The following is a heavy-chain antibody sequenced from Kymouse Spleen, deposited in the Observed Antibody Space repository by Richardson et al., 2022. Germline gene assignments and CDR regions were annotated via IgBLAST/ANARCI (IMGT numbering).Heavy chain of an antibody. Sequence: QVQLVESGGGVVQPGRSLRLSCAASGFTFSSYGMHWVRQAPGKGLEWVAVIWYDGSNKYYADSVKGRFTISRDNSKNTLYLQMNSLRAEDTAVYYCARVITMVRGVPIGGDYYYYGMDVWGQGTTVTVSS. D-gene: IGHD3-10*01. CDR3: ARVITMVRGVPIGGDYYYYGMDV. CDR2: IWYDGSNK. V-gene: IGHV3-33*01. J-gene: IGHJ6*02. CDR1: GFTFSSYG.